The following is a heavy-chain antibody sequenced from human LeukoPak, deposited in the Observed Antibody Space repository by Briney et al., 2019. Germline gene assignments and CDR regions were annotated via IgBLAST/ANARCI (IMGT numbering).Heavy chain of an antibody. CDR3: ARDGWESGDY. V-gene: IGHV4-39*07. Sequence: PSETLSLTCTVSGGSISGSNYYWGWIRQAPGKGLEWIGSIYYSGITHYNASLKSRVTISVDTSTNQFSLRLSSVTAADTAVYYCARDGWESGDYWGQGTLVTVSS. CDR1: GGSISGSNYY. D-gene: IGHD1-26*01. J-gene: IGHJ4*02. CDR2: IYYSGIT.